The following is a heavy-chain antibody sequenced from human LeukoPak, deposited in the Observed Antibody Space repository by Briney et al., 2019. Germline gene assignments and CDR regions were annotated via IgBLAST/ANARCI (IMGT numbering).Heavy chain of an antibody. CDR2: VSGDSGST. CDR3: AKDPQCSGGSCYGYFDR. Sequence: GGSLRLSCTVSGFTFSRYAMNWVRQAPGKGLEWVSRVSGDSGSTYYADFVKGRFTISRDNSKNTLCLQMNSLRAGDTAVYYCAKDPQCSGGSCYGYFDRWGQGTLVTVSS. D-gene: IGHD2-15*01. V-gene: IGHV3-23*01. CDR1: GFTFSRYA. J-gene: IGHJ4*02.